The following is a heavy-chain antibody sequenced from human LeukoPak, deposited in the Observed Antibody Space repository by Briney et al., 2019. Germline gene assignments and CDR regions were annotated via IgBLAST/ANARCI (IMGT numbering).Heavy chain of an antibody. CDR2: INHSGST. Sequence: PSETLSLTCAVYGGSFSGYYWSWIRQPPGKGLEWIGEINHSGSTNYNPSLRSRVTISVDTSKNQFSLKLSSVTAADTAVYYCARATGDPYWYFDLWGRGTLVTVSS. D-gene: IGHD3-16*01. V-gene: IGHV4-34*01. J-gene: IGHJ2*01. CDR3: ARATGDPYWYFDL. CDR1: GGSFSGYY.